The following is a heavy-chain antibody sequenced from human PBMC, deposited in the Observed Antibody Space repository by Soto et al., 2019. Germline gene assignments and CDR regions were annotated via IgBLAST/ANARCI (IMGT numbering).Heavy chain of an antibody. CDR3: ARTGEELNWFDP. J-gene: IGHJ5*02. Sequence: SVKVACTASGDTMTSYVISWVRHAPGQGLEWMGWISAYNGNTNYAQKLQGRVTMTTDTSTSTAYMELRSLRSDDTAVYYCARTGEELNWFDPWGQGTLVPVYS. D-gene: IGHD1-26*01. CDR2: ISAYNGNT. CDR1: GDTMTSYV. V-gene: IGHV1-18*04.